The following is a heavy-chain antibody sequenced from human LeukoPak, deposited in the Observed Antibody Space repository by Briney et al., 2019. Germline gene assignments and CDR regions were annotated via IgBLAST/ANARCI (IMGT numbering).Heavy chain of an antibody. J-gene: IGHJ4*02. D-gene: IGHD2-15*01. CDR1: GFTFDDYG. CDR3: VRDNPRCCGVVPANIDDY. Sequence: PGGSLRLSCAASGFTFDDYGMSWVRQAPGKGLEWVSVINWNGGSTGYADSVKGRFTISRDNAKNSLYLQMHSLRAEDTAVYYCVRDNPRCCGVVPANIDDYWGQGTLVTVSS. V-gene: IGHV3-20*04. CDR2: INWNGGST.